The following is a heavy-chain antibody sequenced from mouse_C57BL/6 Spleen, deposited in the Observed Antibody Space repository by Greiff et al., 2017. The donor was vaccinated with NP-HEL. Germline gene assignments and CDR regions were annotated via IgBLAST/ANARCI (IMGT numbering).Heavy chain of an antibody. D-gene: IGHD1-1*01. J-gene: IGHJ1*03. Sequence: QVQLQQPGAELVRPGSSVKLSCKASGYTFTSYWMHWVKQRPIQGLEWIGNIDPSDSETHYNQKFKDKATLTGDKSSSTAYMQLSSLTSEDSAVYYCARDYGSYWYFDVWGTGTTVTVSA. CDR2: IDPSDSET. CDR3: ARDYGSYWYFDV. CDR1: GYTFTSYW. V-gene: IGHV1-52*01.